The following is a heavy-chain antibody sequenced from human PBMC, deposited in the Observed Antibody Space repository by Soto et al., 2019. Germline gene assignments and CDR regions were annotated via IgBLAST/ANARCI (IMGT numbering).Heavy chain of an antibody. J-gene: IGHJ5*02. V-gene: IGHV1-69*01. CDR1: GGTFSSYA. CDR2: IIPIFGTA. D-gene: IGHD6-19*01. CDR3: AIAVAGPTIHNWFDP. Sequence: GGSGEVSCKASGGTFSSYAISRVRQGPGQGLEWMGGIIPIFGTANYAQKFQGRVTITADESTSTAYMELSSLRSEDTAVYYCAIAVAGPTIHNWFDPWGQGTLVTVSS.